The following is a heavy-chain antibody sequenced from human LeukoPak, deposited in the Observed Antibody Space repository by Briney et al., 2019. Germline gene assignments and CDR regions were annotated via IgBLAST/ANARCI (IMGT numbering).Heavy chain of an antibody. CDR2: ISAYNGNT. D-gene: IGHD2-2*01. CDR3: ARSRVEYQLSVNWFDP. J-gene: IGHJ5*02. Sequence: ASVKVPCKASGYTFTSYGITWVRQAPGQGLEWMGWISAYNGNTNYAQKLQGRVTMTTDTSTSTAYMELRSLRSDDTAVYYCARSRVEYQLSVNWFDPWGQGTLVTVSS. V-gene: IGHV1-18*01. CDR1: GYTFTSYG.